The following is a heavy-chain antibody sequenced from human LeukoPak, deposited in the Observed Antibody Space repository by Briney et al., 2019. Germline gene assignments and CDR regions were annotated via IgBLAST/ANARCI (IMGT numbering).Heavy chain of an antibody. V-gene: IGHV4-30-4*07. CDR1: GGSISSGGYS. J-gene: IGHJ4*02. Sequence: PSETLSLTCAVSGGSISSGGYSWSWIRQPPGKGLEWIGYIYYSGSTCYNPSLKSRVTISVDTSKNQFSLKLSSVTAADTAVYYCARDRGVAALGYWGQGTLVTVSS. D-gene: IGHD6-6*01. CDR2: IYYSGST. CDR3: ARDRGVAALGY.